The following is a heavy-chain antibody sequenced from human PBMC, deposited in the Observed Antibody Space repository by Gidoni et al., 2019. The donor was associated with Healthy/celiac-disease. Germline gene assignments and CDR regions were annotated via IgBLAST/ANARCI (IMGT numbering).Heavy chain of an antibody. D-gene: IGHD2-2*01. CDR1: GCTFSNAW. V-gene: IGHV3-15*01. CDR2: IKSKTDGGTT. Sequence: EVQLVESGGGLVKPGGSLRLSCAASGCTFSNAWMSWVRQAPGKGLEWVGRIKSKTDGGTTDYAAPVKGRFTISRDDSKNTLYLQMNSLKTEDTAVYYCTTAPSWHTNNWFDPWGQGTLVTVSS. J-gene: IGHJ5*02. CDR3: TTAPSWHTNNWFDP.